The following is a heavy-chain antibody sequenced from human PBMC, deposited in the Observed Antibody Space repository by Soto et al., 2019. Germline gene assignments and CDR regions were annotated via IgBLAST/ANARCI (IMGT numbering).Heavy chain of an antibody. Sequence: ASVKVSCKASGYTLTDFYMQWVRQAPGQGLEWMGWINPNSGGTTYAKKFWGRVTMSRDTSVNTAYLEVTRLRSDDTAVYYCSRVRTVATYNWVDPWGQGTPVPVYS. D-gene: IGHD4-17*01. CDR1: GYTLTDFY. V-gene: IGHV1-2*02. CDR2: INPNSGGT. CDR3: SRVRTVATYNWVDP. J-gene: IGHJ5*02.